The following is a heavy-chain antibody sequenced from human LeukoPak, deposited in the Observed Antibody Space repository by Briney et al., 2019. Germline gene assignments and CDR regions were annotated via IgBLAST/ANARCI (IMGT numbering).Heavy chain of an antibody. Sequence: GGSLRLSCAASGFTFSSYGMHWVRQAPGKGLEWVAVIWYDGSNKYYADSVKGRFTISRDNSKNTLYPQMNSLRAEDTAVYYCARDADIVVVIDAFDIWGQGTMVTVSS. D-gene: IGHD2-15*01. CDR3: ARDADIVVVIDAFDI. CDR2: IWYDGSNK. V-gene: IGHV3-33*01. CDR1: GFTFSSYG. J-gene: IGHJ3*02.